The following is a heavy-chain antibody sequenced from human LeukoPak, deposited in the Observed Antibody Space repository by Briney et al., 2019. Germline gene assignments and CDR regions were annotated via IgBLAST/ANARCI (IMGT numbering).Heavy chain of an antibody. CDR2: IVVGSANT. V-gene: IGHV1-58*01. CDR3: AASDIWRTRGVY. Sequence: ASVKVSCKASGFTFTSSAVQWVRQARRQGLEWIGWIVVGSANTNYAQKFQERVTITRDMSTSTAYMELSSLRSEDTAVYYCAASDIWRTRGVYWGQGTLVTVSS. CDR1: GFTFTSSA. J-gene: IGHJ4*02. D-gene: IGHD3-3*01.